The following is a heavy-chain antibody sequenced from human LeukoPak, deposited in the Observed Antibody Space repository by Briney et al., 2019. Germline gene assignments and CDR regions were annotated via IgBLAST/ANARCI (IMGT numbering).Heavy chain of an antibody. J-gene: IGHJ4*02. CDR3: AGGSGWIHDY. V-gene: IGHV3-7*01. CDR1: GFTFSNSW. D-gene: IGHD6-19*01. Sequence: GGSLRLSCAGSGFTFSNSWMTWVRQAPGKGLQWVANIKQDGSAKYCVDSVKGRFTISRDNAKNSLYLQMNTLRAEDTAVYFCAGGSGWIHDYWGQGTLVTVSS. CDR2: IKQDGSAK.